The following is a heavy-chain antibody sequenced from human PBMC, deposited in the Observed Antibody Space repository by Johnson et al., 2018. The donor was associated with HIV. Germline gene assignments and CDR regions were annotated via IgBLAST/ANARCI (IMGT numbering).Heavy chain of an antibody. CDR3: ARDRGYCTNGVCYYDAFDI. CDR1: GFTFSSYA. V-gene: IGHV3-23*04. Sequence: VQLVESGGGLVQPGGSLRLSCAASGFTFSSYAMSWVRQAQGKGLVWVSRINSDGSSTSYADSVQGRFTISRDNSKNSLYLQMNSLRGEDTAVYYCARDRGYCTNGVCYYDAFDIWGQGTMVTVSS. J-gene: IGHJ3*02. D-gene: IGHD2-8*01. CDR2: INSDGSST.